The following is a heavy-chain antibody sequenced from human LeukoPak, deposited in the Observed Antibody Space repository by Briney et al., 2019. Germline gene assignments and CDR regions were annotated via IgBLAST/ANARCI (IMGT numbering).Heavy chain of an antibody. J-gene: IGHJ4*02. CDR2: ISGDGGST. D-gene: IGHD5-24*01. CDR3: ARDLSGDGYVKFDC. CDR1: GFTFDDYA. V-gene: IGHV3-43*02. Sequence: GGSLRLSCAASGFTFDDYAMHWVRQAPGKGLEWVSLISGDGGSTYYADSVKGRFTISRDNDKSSLYLQMNSLRAEDTAVYYCARDLSGDGYVKFDCWGQGTLVTVSP.